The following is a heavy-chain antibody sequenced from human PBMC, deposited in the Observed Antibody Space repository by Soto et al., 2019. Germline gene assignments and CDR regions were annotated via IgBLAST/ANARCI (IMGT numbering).Heavy chain of an antibody. J-gene: IGHJ3*02. CDR3: ARDGSPFALDI. Sequence: GWSLRLSCASSVFTFIRHWMSWVRQAPGKGLEWVAKIKEDGSEKNYVDSVKGRFTISRDNAKNSLYLQMNSLRAEDTAVYYCARDGSPFALDIWGQGTMVTVSS. D-gene: IGHD2-2*03. CDR1: VFTFIRHW. V-gene: IGHV3-7*03. CDR2: IKEDGSEK.